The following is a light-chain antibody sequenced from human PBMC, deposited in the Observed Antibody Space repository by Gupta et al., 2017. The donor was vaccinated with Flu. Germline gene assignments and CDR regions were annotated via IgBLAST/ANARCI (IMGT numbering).Light chain of an antibody. CDR3: NSRDSTVNAQGV. J-gene: IGLJ3*02. CDR1: SLRNSY. Sequence: SSELTQDPAVSVALGQTASITCQGDSLRNSYASWYQQKPGQVPVLVIYATTIWASGIPDRFSGSSSGNTASFTITGAQAEHEADYYCNSRDSTVNAQGVFGGGTKLTVL. CDR2: ATT. V-gene: IGLV3-19*01.